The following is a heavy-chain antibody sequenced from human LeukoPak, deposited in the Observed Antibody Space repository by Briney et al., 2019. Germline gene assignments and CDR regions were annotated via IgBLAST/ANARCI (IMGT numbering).Heavy chain of an antibody. J-gene: IGHJ4*02. V-gene: IGHV3-30*03. CDR2: ISYDGGNK. D-gene: IGHD3-9*01. CDR3: AIGSRYDILTGSPFDY. Sequence: GGSLRLSCAASGFTFSSYGMHWVRQATGKGLQWVAVISYDGGNKYYADSVKGRFTISRDNSKNTLYLQMNSLRAEDTAVYYCAIGSRYDILTGSPFDYWGQGTLVTVSS. CDR1: GFTFSSYG.